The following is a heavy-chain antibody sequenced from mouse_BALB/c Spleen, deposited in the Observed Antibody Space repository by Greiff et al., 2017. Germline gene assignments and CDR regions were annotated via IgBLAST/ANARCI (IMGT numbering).Heavy chain of an antibody. D-gene: IGHD4-1*01. V-gene: IGHV14-3*02. Sequence: EVQLEQSGAELVKPGASVKLSCTASGYNITDSYMNWVKQRPEQGLEWIGRIDPANGNTNYDPKFQGKATMTVDTSSNTAYLQLSSLTSEDAAVYCCALTGTSRNFDYWGQGTTLTVSS. CDR2: IDPANGNT. CDR3: ALTGTSRNFDY. CDR1: GYNITDSY. J-gene: IGHJ2*01.